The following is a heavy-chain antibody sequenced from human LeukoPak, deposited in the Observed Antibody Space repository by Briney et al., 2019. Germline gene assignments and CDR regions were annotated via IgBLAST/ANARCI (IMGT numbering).Heavy chain of an antibody. D-gene: IGHD3-3*01. V-gene: IGHV3-7*01. CDR2: INHNGNVN. Sequence: PGGSLRLSCAASGFTFSSYWMNWARQAPGKGLEWVASINHNGNVNYYVDSVKGRFTISRDNAKNSLYLQMNSLRAEDTAVYYCARDQTTYHDFWSAQGGEWGQGTLVTVSS. CDR3: ARDQTTYHDFWSAQGGE. J-gene: IGHJ4*02. CDR1: GFTFSSYW.